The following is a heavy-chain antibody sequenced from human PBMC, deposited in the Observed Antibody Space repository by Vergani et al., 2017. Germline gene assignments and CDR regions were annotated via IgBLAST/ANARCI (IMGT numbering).Heavy chain of an antibody. CDR2: IWYDGGNK. CDR3: ASDRKYCRSSSCYSGRDPEDGYYFDY. CDR1: GFTFTTYA. Sequence: QVQLVESGGGVVQPGRSLRLSCAASGFTFTTYAMHWVRQAPGKGLEWVAVIWYDGGNKYYADSVKGRFTISRDNSKNTLYLQMNSLRAEDTAVYYCASDRKYCRSSSCYSGRDPEDGYYFDYWGQGTLVTVSS. V-gene: IGHV3-33*01. J-gene: IGHJ4*02. D-gene: IGHD2-2*01.